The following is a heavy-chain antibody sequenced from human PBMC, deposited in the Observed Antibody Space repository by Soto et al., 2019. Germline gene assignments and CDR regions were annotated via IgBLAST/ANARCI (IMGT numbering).Heavy chain of an antibody. CDR3: ARAYYFGSGTSYTLYY. D-gene: IGHD3-10*01. J-gene: IGHJ4*02. CDR1: GFTFSNYG. Sequence: GGSLRLSCAASGFTFSNYGMHWVRQAPGKGLEWVAAISDDGVSKYYADSVQGRFTIPRDNSESAVFLQMNSLRPDDTALYFCARAYYFGSGTSYTLYYWGQGTQVTVSS. CDR2: ISDDGVSK. V-gene: IGHV3-30*03.